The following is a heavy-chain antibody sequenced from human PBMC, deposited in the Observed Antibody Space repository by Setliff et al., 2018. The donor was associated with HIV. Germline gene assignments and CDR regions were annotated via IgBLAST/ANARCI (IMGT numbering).Heavy chain of an antibody. Sequence: ASVKVSCKTSVYTFKSYDSNWVRQAPGQRPEWMARINAGNGNREYSPKFQGRVTITADTSASTMYMELSSLRSEDTAVYYCARVGNNRLQFFDHWGQGTLVTVSS. CDR3: ARVGNNRLQFFDH. V-gene: IGHV1-3*01. J-gene: IGHJ4*02. CDR1: VYTFKSYD. D-gene: IGHD5-12*01. CDR2: INAGNGNR.